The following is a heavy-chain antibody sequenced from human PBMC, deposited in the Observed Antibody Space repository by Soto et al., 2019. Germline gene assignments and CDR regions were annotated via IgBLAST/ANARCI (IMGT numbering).Heavy chain of an antibody. V-gene: IGHV4-34*01. Sequence: ETLSLTCAVYGGSFSGYYWSWIRQPPGKGLEWIGEINHSGSTNYNPSLKSRVTISVDTSKNQFSLKLSSVTAAGTAVYYCARLGVARYYYGMDVWGQGTTVTVSS. CDR1: GGSFSGYY. CDR3: ARLGVARYYYGMDV. J-gene: IGHJ6*02. D-gene: IGHD2-15*01. CDR2: INHSGST.